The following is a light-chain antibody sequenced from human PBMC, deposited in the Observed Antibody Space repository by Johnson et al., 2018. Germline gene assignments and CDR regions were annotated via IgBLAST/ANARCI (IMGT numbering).Light chain of an antibody. CDR1: SSNIGNNY. Sequence: QSVLTQPPSVYAAPGQKVTISCSGSSSNIGNNYVSWYQQLPGTAPKLLIYENNKRPSGIPDRFSGPKSGTSATLGITGLQTGDEADYYCGTWYSSMSAGNVFGTGTKVTVL. CDR3: GTWYSSMSAGNV. CDR2: ENN. J-gene: IGLJ1*01. V-gene: IGLV1-51*02.